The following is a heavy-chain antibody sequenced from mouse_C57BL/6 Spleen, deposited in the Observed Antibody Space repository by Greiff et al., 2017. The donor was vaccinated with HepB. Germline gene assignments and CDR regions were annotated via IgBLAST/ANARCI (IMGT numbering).Heavy chain of an antibody. D-gene: IGHD1-1*01. CDR2: IDPETGGT. Sequence: VQLQQSGAELVRPGASVTLSCKASGYTFTDYEMHWVKQTPVHGLEWIGAIDPETGGTAYNQKFKGKAILTADKSSSTAYMELRSLTSEDSAVYYCTRSHGSSSWFAYCAQGTLVTVSA. V-gene: IGHV1-15*01. J-gene: IGHJ3*01. CDR3: TRSHGSSSWFAY. CDR1: GYTFTDYE.